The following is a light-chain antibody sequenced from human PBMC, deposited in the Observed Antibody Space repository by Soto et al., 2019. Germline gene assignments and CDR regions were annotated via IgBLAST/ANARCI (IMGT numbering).Light chain of an antibody. Sequence: AIQMTQSPSSLSISVGDRVTITCRASQDIRNNLHWYQQKPGKAPDVLIYAASTLQSGVPSRFSGSGSGTDFTLTISSLQPEDFATYYCLQNYTYPLAFGQGTQLEIK. V-gene: IGKV1-6*01. CDR3: LQNYTYPLA. CDR2: AAS. J-gene: IGKJ1*01. CDR1: QDIRNN.